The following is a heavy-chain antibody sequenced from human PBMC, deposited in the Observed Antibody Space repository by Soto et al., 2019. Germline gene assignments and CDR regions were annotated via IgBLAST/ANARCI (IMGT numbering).Heavy chain of an antibody. CDR1: GFSLSTSGVS. Sequence: SGPTLVNPTQTLTLTWSFSGFSLSTSGVSVGWIRQPPGKALEWLALIFWDDDKRYSPSLKSRLTITKDTSTNQVVLTMTNMDPVDTATYYCAHISDPGYFDHWGQGTLVTVSS. J-gene: IGHJ4*02. V-gene: IGHV2-5*02. CDR2: IFWDDDK. CDR3: AHISDPGYFDH.